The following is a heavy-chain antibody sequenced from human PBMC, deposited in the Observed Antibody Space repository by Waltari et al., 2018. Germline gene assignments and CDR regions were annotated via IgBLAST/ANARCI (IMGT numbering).Heavy chain of an antibody. CDR2: IYYSGST. J-gene: IGHJ3*02. Sequence: QVQLQESGPGLVKPSETLSLTCTVSGGSISSSYWSWIRQPPGKGLEWIGYIYYSGSTNYNPSLKSRVTISVDTSKNQFSRKLSSVTAADTAVYYCARDRGYSYGYDAFDIWGQGTMVTVSS. D-gene: IGHD5-18*01. CDR3: ARDRGYSYGYDAFDI. V-gene: IGHV4-59*01. CDR1: GGSISSSY.